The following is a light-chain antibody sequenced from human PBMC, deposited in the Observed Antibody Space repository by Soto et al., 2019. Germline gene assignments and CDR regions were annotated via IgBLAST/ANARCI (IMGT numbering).Light chain of an antibody. CDR2: SSN. CDR3: AAWDDSLNGHV. J-gene: IGLJ1*01. Sequence: QSALNQPHSASGTPGQRVTISCSGSSSNIGANSVQWFQQLPGTAPKVLIYSSNHRPSGVPERFSGSKSGTSASLAISELQSDDEADYYCAAWDDSLNGHVFGTGTKVTVL. V-gene: IGLV1-44*01. CDR1: SSNIGANS.